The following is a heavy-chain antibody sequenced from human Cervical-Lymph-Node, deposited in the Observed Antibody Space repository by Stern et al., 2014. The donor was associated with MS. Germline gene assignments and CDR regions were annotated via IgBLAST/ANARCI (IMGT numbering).Heavy chain of an antibody. V-gene: IGHV1-69*01. Sequence: VQLVESGSEVRKPGSSVNVTCKASGGTFRSFAVNWVRQAPGQVLESGGGIIPVFGTPTYSQKFQGRITVISDESTNTVYLELSRLTSDDTATYFCASAHPATRRGYKGMNVWGQGTTIAVSS. CDR3: ASAHPATRRGYKGMNV. CDR2: IIPVFGTP. CDR1: GGTFRSFA. J-gene: IGHJ6*02. D-gene: IGHD2-2*01.